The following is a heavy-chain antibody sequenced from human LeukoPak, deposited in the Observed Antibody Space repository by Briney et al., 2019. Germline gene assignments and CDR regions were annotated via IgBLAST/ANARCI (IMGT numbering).Heavy chain of an antibody. CDR1: GYSISSGYY. Sequence: SETLSLTCTVSGYSISSGYYWGWIRQPPGKGLEWIGSIYHSGSTYYNPSLKSRVTISVDTSKNQFSLKLSSVTAADTAVYYCARGGDRSFDYWGQGTLVTVSS. CDR3: ARGGDRSFDY. J-gene: IGHJ4*02. CDR2: IYHSGST. V-gene: IGHV4-38-2*02. D-gene: IGHD3-10*01.